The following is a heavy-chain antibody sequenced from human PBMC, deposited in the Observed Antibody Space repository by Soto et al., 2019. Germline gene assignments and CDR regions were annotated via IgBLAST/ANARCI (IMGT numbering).Heavy chain of an antibody. D-gene: IGHD3-9*01. CDR1: GFTFSSYA. J-gene: IGHJ1*01. CDR2: ISYDGSNK. Sequence: PGGSLRLSCAASGFTFSSYAMHWVRQAPGKGLEWVAVISYDGSNKYYADSVKGRFTISRDNSKNTLYLQMNSLRAEDTAVYYCAKDLGYFDWLNHDAEYFQHWGQGTLVTVSS. V-gene: IGHV3-30-3*01. CDR3: AKDLGYFDWLNHDAEYFQH.